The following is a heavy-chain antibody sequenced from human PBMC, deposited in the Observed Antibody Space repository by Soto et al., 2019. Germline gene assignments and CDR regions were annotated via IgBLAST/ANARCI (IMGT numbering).Heavy chain of an antibody. D-gene: IGHD1-1*01. J-gene: IGHJ4*02. V-gene: IGHV3-30*18. CDR1: GFTFGSYG. Sequence: PGGSLRLSCAASGFTFGSYGMHWVRQAPGKGLEWVAVISYDGNNKYYADSVKGRLTISRDNSKNTVSLQMNSLRAEDTAVYYCAKERPRHFDFWGQGIPV. CDR2: ISYDGNNK. CDR3: AKERPRHFDF.